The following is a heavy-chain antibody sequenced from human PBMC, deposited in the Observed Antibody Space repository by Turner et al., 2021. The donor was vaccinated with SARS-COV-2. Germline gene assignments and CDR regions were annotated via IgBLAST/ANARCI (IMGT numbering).Heavy chain of an antibody. CDR2: ISSRSNYI. CDR3: AKPLYDILTGYYGEDAFDI. D-gene: IGHD3-9*01. J-gene: IGHJ3*02. V-gene: IGHV3-21*01. Sequence: EVQLVESGGGLVKPGGSLRLSCAASGFTFSSYSMNWVRQAPGKGLEWVSSISSRSNYIYYADSVKGRFTISRDNAKNSLYLQMNSLRAEDTAVYYCAKPLYDILTGYYGEDAFDIWGQGTMVTVSS. CDR1: GFTFSSYS.